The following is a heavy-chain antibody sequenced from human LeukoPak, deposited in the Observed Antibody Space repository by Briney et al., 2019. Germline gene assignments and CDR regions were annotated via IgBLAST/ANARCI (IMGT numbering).Heavy chain of an antibody. CDR3: ARDRGITIFGVVQNWFDP. CDR1: GGSISSGSYY. J-gene: IGHJ5*02. D-gene: IGHD3-3*01. Sequence: PSETLSLTCTVSGGSISSGSYYWSWIRQPAGKGLEWIGRIYTSGSTNYNPSLKSRVTISVDTSKNQFSLKLSSVTAADTAVYYCARDRGITIFGVVQNWFDPWGQGTLVTVSS. CDR2: IYTSGST. V-gene: IGHV4-61*02.